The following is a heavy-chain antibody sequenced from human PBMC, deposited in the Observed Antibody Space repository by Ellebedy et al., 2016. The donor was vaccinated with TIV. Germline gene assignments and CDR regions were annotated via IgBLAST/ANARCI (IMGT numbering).Heavy chain of an antibody. D-gene: IGHD5-12*01. CDR1: GYTFTSYG. V-gene: IGHV1-18*01. Sequence: AASVKVSCKASGYTFTSYGISWLRQAPGQGLEGMGLSSAYNGNTNDAQKLQGRVPMTTDTSTSTAYMEPRSLQSDDTAVYYCERDIANSGYDPGCWGQGTLVPVSS. J-gene: IGHJ4*02. CDR2: SSAYNGNT. CDR3: ERDIANSGYDPGC.